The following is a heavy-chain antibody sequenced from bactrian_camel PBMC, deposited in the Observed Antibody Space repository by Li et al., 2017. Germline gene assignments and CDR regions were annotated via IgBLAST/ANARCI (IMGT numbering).Heavy chain of an antibody. V-gene: IGHV3S55*01. CDR1: EDISTFF. Sequence: HVQLVESGGGSVQAGGSLKLSCVASEDISTFFVGWFRLAPGKEREGVVALASDGSTWYADSVKGRFTISKDYAKNTLYLQMSSLQPEDTAMYYCAAGRSFRNGGKWLCSSRSEDWYWGQGTQVTVS. J-gene: IGHJ4*01. CDR2: LASDGST. D-gene: IGHD2*01. CDR3: AAGRSFRNGGKWLCSSRSEDWY.